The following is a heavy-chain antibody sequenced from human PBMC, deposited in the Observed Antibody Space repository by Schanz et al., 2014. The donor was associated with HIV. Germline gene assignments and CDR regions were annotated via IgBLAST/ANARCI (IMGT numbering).Heavy chain of an antibody. V-gene: IGHV1-69*01. Sequence: QVQLVQSGAEVKKPGSSVTVSCKASGGTFSIYAISWVRQAPGQGLEWMGGIIPIFGTANYAQKFQGRVTIIADESTSTAYMELSSLRSADTAVYYCARVRSGYSSSWYDYDYYGMDVWGQGITVTVSS. CDR2: IIPIFGTA. J-gene: IGHJ6*02. D-gene: IGHD6-13*01. CDR1: GGTFSIYA. CDR3: ARVRSGYSSSWYDYDYYGMDV.